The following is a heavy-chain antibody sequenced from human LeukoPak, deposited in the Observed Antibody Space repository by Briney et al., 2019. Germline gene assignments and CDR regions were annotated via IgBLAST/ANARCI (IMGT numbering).Heavy chain of an antibody. Sequence: GASVKVSCKASGYRFTSYGISWVRQAPGQGLEWMGWISAYNVNTNDAQKLQGRVTMTTDTSTTTAYMELRSLRSDDTAVYYCARVPVSGPGARFDYWGQGTLVTVSS. D-gene: IGHD4-11*01. V-gene: IGHV1-18*01. CDR3: ARVPVSGPGARFDY. CDR2: ISAYNVNT. J-gene: IGHJ4*02. CDR1: GYRFTSYG.